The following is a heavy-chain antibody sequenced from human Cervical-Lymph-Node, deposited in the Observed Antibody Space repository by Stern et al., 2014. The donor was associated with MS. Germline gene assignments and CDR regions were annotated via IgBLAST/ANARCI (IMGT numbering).Heavy chain of an antibody. J-gene: IGHJ4*02. D-gene: IGHD7-27*01. CDR1: GYTFTSYD. V-gene: IGHV1-8*01. Sequence: DQLVESGAEVKKPGASVKVSCKASGYTFTSYDINWVRQATGQGLEWMGWMNPNSGNTGYAQKFQGRVTMTRNTSISTAYMELSSLRSEDTAVYYCARNPPLTGDLEYWGQGTLVTVSS. CDR2: MNPNSGNT. CDR3: ARNPPLTGDLEY.